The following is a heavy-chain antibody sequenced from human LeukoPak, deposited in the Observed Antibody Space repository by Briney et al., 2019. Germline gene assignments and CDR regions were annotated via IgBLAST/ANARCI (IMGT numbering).Heavy chain of an antibody. V-gene: IGHV3-23*01. CDR1: GFTFSSYD. D-gene: IGHD5-24*01. CDR3: AKDQRWLRAYYFDY. J-gene: IGHJ4*02. Sequence: PGGSLRLSCAASGFTFSSYDMSWVRQAPGKGLECVSAISRGVGSTYYADSVKGRFTISRDNSKNTLYLQMNSLRAEDTAVYYCAKDQRWLRAYYFDYWGQGTLVTVSS. CDR2: ISRGVGST.